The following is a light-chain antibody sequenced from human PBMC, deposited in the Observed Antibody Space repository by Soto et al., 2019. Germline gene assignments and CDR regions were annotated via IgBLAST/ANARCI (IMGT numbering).Light chain of an antibody. CDR3: SSYTSSSTLYV. J-gene: IGLJ1*01. Sequence: QSVLTQPASVSGSPGQSITISCTGTSSDVVGHNYVSWYQQHPGKAPKLMIYEVSNRPSGISNRFSGSKSGNTASLTISGLQAEDEADYYCSSYTSSSTLYVFGTGTKVTVL. V-gene: IGLV2-14*01. CDR1: SSDVVGHNY. CDR2: EVS.